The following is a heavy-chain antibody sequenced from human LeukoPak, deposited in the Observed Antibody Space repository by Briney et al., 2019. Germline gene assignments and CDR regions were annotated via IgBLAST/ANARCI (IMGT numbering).Heavy chain of an antibody. CDR2: ISCRGGST. CDR3: AKGSSSTSCFDY. D-gene: IGHD2-2*01. Sequence: GGSLRLSCAASGFTLSSYVMSWARQAPGKGLEWVSAISCRGGSTYHAPPVKSRFTTSSDNCNTTLHLPMNSVRAEDTSVYYCAKGSSSTSCFDYWGQGTLVTVSS. J-gene: IGHJ4*02. CDR1: GFTLSSYV. V-gene: IGHV3-23*01.